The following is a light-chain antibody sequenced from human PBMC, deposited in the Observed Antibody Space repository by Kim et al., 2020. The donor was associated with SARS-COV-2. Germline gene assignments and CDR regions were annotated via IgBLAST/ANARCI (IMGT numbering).Light chain of an antibody. J-gene: IGKJ2*01. CDR3: MQGTYWPYT. V-gene: IGKV2-30*01. Sequence: DVLMTQSPLSLPVTLGQPASISCRSSQSPLYGDGNTYLSWFQQRPGQSPRRLIYKVSNRDSWVPDRFSGSGSGTDFTLKISRVEAEYVAIYYCMQGTYWPYTFGQGTKLEI. CDR1: QSPLYGDGNTY. CDR2: KVS.